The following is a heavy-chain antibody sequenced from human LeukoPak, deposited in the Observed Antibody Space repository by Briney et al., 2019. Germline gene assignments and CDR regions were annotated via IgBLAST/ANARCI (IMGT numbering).Heavy chain of an antibody. CDR2: ISSSSSYI. V-gene: IGHV3-21*01. CDR1: GFTFSSYS. D-gene: IGHD3-22*01. Sequence: GGSLRLSCAASGFTFSSYSMNWVRQAPGKGLEWVSSISSSSSYIYYADSVKGRFTISRDNSKNTLYLQMNSLRVEDTALYYCAREDSSGAFDIWGQGTMVTVSS. J-gene: IGHJ3*02. CDR3: AREDSSGAFDI.